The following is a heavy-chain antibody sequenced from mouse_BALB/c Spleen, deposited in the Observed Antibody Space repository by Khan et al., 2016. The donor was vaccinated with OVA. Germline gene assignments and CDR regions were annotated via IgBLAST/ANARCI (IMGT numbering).Heavy chain of an antibody. D-gene: IGHD2-10*01. CDR1: GFSLTNYG. Sequence: QVQLKESGPGLVAPSQSLSITCTISGFSLTNYGVHWVRQPQGKGLEWLVVISSDGSTTYNSALKSRLNISKDNSKSQVFLKMNSLQTDDTAMYYCARQPYYHYYIMDYWGQGTSVTVSS. V-gene: IGHV2-6-1*01. J-gene: IGHJ4*01. CDR2: ISSDGST. CDR3: ARQPYYHYYIMDY.